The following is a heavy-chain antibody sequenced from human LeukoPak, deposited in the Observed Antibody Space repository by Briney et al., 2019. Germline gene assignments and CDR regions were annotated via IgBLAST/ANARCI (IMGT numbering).Heavy chain of an antibody. D-gene: IGHD3-16*02. V-gene: IGHV3-23*01. J-gene: IGHJ4*02. CDR2: ISDSGGST. Sequence: GGSLRLSCAASRFTFSNHAMSWVRQAPGKGLEWVAVISDSGGSTYYADSVKGRFTISRDNSKNTLYLQMNSLRADDTAVYYCARGVSDYVWGSYRTFDYWGQGTLVTVSS. CDR1: RFTFSNHA. CDR3: ARGVSDYVWGSYRTFDY.